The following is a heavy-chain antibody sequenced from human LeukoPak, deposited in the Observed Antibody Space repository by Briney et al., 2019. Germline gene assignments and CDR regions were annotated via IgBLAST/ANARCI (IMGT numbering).Heavy chain of an antibody. CDR1: GFTFSHYA. CDR3: AKGGYYERPWYFDY. J-gene: IGHJ4*02. V-gene: IGHV3-30*18. Sequence: GRSLRLSCAASGFTFSHYAMHWVRQAPGKGLEWVAVISFDGTNKFYADSVKGRFTISRDNSKNALYLQMNSLRAEDTPVYYCAKGGYYERPWYFDYWAQGTLVTVSS. CDR2: ISFDGTNK. D-gene: IGHD3-22*01.